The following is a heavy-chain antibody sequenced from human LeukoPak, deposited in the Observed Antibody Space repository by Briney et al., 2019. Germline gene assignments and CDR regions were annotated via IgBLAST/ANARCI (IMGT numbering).Heavy chain of an antibody. CDR1: VFTFTSSA. V-gene: IGHV1-58*02. Sequence: SVKVSFKASVFTFTSSAMQWVRQARGQRLEWIGWIVVGSGNTNYAQKFQERVTITRDMSTSTAYMELSSLRSEDTAVYYCAAASLDYYYGMDVWGQGTTVTVSS. CDR3: AAASLDYYYGMDV. J-gene: IGHJ6*02. CDR2: IVVGSGNT.